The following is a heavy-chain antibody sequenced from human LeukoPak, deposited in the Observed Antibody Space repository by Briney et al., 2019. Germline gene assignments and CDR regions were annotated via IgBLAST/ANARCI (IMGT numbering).Heavy chain of an antibody. D-gene: IGHD2-2*01. CDR2: VSGSGRST. J-gene: IGHJ6*03. V-gene: IGHV3-23*01. CDR1: GFPFSSYA. Sequence: GGSLRLSCAGSGFPFSSYAMSWVRQAPGKGLEWVSAVSGSGRSTYYAVSVKGGLTISRDNDKNSLYLQMNSLRAEDTAVYYCARGGRIVVVPAAIPHYYYYMDVWGKGTTVTVSS. CDR3: ARGGRIVVVPAAIPHYYYYMDV.